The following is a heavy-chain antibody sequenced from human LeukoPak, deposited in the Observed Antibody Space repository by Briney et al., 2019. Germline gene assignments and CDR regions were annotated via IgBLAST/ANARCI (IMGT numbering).Heavy chain of an antibody. J-gene: IGHJ3*02. D-gene: IGHD3-22*01. CDR1: GYSFTSYW. CDR2: IYPGDSDT. V-gene: IGHV5-51*01. CDR3: AADYYDSSGYYLVDAFDI. Sequence: GESLKISCKGSGYSFTSYWIGWVRQMPGKGLEWMGIIYPGDSDTRYSPSFQGQVTISADKSISTAYLQWSSLKAPDTAMYYCAADYYDSSGYYLVDAFDIWGQGTMVTVSS.